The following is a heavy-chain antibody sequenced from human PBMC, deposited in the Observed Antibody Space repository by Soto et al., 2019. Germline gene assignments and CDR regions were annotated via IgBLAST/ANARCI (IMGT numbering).Heavy chain of an antibody. Sequence: SETLSLTCAVSGGSISSGGYSWSWIRQPPGKGLEWIGYIYHSGSTYYNPSLKSRVTISVDRSKNQFSLKLSSVTAADTAVYYCARVELYYDSSGYSFNWFDPWGQGTLVTVS. CDR3: ARVELYYDSSGYSFNWFDP. CDR2: IYHSGST. J-gene: IGHJ5*02. CDR1: GGSISSGGYS. V-gene: IGHV4-30-2*01. D-gene: IGHD3-22*01.